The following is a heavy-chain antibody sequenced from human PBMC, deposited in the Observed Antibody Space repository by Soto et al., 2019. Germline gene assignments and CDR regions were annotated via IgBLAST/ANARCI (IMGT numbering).Heavy chain of an antibody. V-gene: IGHV3-23*01. Sequence: GGSLRLSCAASGFTFSSYAMSWVRQAPGKGLEWVSAISGSGGSTYYADSVKGRFTISRDNSKNTLYLQMNSLRAEDTAVYYCAKDQDYDSSGYYYDGDYWGQGTLVTVSS. CDR1: GFTFSSYA. CDR3: AKDQDYDSSGYYYDGDY. CDR2: ISGSGGST. D-gene: IGHD3-22*01. J-gene: IGHJ4*02.